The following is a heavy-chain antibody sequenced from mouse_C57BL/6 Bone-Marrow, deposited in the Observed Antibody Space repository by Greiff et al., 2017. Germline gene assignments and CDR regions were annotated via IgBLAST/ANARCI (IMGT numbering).Heavy chain of an antibody. V-gene: IGHV14-4*01. D-gene: IGHD2-3*01. Sequence: VQLQQSGAELVRPGASVKLSCTASGFNIKDDYMHWVKQRPEQGLEWIGWIDPENGDTEYAPKFQGKATITADTSSNTAYLQLSRLTSEDTAVYYCTTGRRLLRDYWGQGTTLTVSS. CDR3: TTGRRLLRDY. CDR1: GFNIKDDY. CDR2: IDPENGDT. J-gene: IGHJ2*01.